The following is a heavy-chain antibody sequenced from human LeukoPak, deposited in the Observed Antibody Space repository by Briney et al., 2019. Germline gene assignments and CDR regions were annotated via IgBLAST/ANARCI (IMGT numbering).Heavy chain of an antibody. CDR1: GGSISGYY. D-gene: IGHD1-26*01. CDR3: ARLFHPSFSGNYPFDY. J-gene: IGHJ4*02. V-gene: IGHV4-59*01. CDR2: VSYSGST. Sequence: SETLSLTCTISGGSISGYYWSWIRQPPGKGLEWIAYVSYSGSTDYNPSLKGRVTVSVDTSKNQFPLNLNSVTAADTAVYYCARLFHPSFSGNYPFDYWGQGTLVTVSS.